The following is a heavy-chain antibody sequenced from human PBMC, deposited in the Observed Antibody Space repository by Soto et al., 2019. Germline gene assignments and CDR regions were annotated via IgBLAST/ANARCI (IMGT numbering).Heavy chain of an antibody. D-gene: IGHD4-17*01. CDR3: ARGDEMTAVTIFEY. J-gene: IGHJ4*02. CDR2: VIPVFNTS. Sequence: SVKVSCKASGGAFGRYSVSWVRQAPGQGLEWIGGVIPVFNTSNYSLKFQGRVAIFADLSTSTAFMELRSLRSEDTALYYCARGDEMTAVTIFEYWGQGTLVTVSS. CDR1: GGAFGRYS. V-gene: IGHV1-69*13.